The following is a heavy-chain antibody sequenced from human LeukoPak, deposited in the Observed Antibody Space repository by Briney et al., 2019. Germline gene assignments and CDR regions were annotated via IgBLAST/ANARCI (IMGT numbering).Heavy chain of an antibody. CDR2: IYYSGST. J-gene: IGHJ4*02. Sequence: SQTLSLTCTVSGGSISSGGYYWSWIRQHPGTGLEWIGYIYYSGSTYYNPSLKSRVTISVDTSKNQFSLKLSSVTAADTAVYYCARITMKVVVIDYWGQGTLVTVSS. V-gene: IGHV4-31*03. CDR1: GGSISSGGYY. CDR3: ARITMKVVVIDY. D-gene: IGHD3-22*01.